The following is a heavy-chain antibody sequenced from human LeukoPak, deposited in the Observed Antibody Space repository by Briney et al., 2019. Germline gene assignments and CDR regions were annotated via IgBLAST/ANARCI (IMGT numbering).Heavy chain of an antibody. V-gene: IGHV3-49*04. CDR2: IRSKAYGGTT. D-gene: IGHD1-14*01. J-gene: IGHJ6*03. CDR3: TREFGTTYYYYMDV. Sequence: GRSLRLSCTASGFTFGDAMSWVRQAPGKGLEWVGFIRSKAYGGTTEYAASVKGRFTISRDDSKSIAYLQMNSLKTEDTAVYYCTREFGTTYYYYMDVWGKGTTVTVSS. CDR1: GFTFGDA.